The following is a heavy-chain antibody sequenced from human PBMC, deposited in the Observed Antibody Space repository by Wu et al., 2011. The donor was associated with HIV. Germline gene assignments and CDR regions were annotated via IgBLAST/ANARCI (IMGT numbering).Heavy chain of an antibody. CDR3: ARGSGLGSYFDY. Sequence: QVQLVQSGAEVKTPGSSVKVSCKASGGTFSYYAISWVRQAPGQGLEWMGRIIPIFGTAYYAQNFQGRVTITADESTSTAYMELSSLRSEDTAVYYCARGSGLGSYFDYWGRGTLAPRLL. D-gene: IGHD3-10*01. CDR1: GGTFSYYA. J-gene: IGHJ4*02. CDR2: IIPIFGTA. V-gene: IGHV1-69*15.